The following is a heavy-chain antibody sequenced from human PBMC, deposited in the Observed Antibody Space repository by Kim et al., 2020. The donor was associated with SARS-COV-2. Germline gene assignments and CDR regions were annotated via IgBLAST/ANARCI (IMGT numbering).Heavy chain of an antibody. CDR1: GYTFTSYR. V-gene: IGHV7-4-1*02. D-gene: IGHD6-19*01. CDR3: AREGGYSRGWNQATS. CDR2: INTNTGNP. Sequence: ASVKVSCKASGYTFTSYRMNWVRQAPGQGFEWMGWINTNTGNPEYAQGFTGRFVFSLDTSVSTAYLQISSLKAEDTAVYYCAREGGYSRGWNQATSWGQGTLVTVSS. J-gene: IGHJ5*02.